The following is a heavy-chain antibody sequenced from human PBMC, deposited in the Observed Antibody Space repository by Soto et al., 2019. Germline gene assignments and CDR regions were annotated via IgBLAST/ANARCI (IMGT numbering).Heavy chain of an antibody. CDR2: INHSGST. J-gene: IGHJ5*02. Sequence: PSETLSLTCAVYGGSFSGYYWSWIRQPPGKGLEWIGEINHSGSTNYNPSLKSRVTISVDTSKNQFSLKLSSVTAADTAVYYCARMGNWNDPPLDPWGQGTLVTVSS. CDR3: ARMGNWNDPPLDP. CDR1: GGSFSGYY. V-gene: IGHV4-34*01. D-gene: IGHD1-1*01.